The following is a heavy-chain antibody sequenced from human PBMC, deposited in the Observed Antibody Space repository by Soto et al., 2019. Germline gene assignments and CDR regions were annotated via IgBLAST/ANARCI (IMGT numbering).Heavy chain of an antibody. CDR2: IFYSGST. J-gene: IGHJ6*04. V-gene: IGHV4-59*01. CDR1: GGSINAFF. CDR3: ATQTGLYYYGMDV. Sequence: ETLSLTCTVSGGSINAFFWSWVRQPPGKGLESIGYIFYSGSTNYNPSLKSRVTISLDTSKTQFSLNLTSVTAADTAVYYCATQTGLYYYGMDVWGKGPTVTVSS.